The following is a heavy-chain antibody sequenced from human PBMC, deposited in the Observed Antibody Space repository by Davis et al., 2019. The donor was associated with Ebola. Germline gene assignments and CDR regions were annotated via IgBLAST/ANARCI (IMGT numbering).Heavy chain of an antibody. CDR1: GFTFSSYV. Sequence: GESLKISCAASGFTFSSYVMHWVRQAPGKGLEWVALISYDGSNKDYADSVKGRFTISRDNSKNTLYLQMNSLRAEDTAVYYCAKDRGYSYGWTLDYWGQGTLVTVSS. J-gene: IGHJ4*02. V-gene: IGHV3-30-3*01. CDR2: ISYDGSNK. CDR3: AKDRGYSYGWTLDY. D-gene: IGHD5-18*01.